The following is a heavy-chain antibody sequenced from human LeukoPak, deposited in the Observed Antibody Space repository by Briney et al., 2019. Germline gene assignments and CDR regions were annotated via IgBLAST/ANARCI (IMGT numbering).Heavy chain of an antibody. D-gene: IGHD3-22*01. V-gene: IGHV4-59*12. J-gene: IGHJ4*02. CDR2: IDSTGST. Sequence: PSETLSLTCTVSGLSISTYYWSWLRQPPGKGLECIGYIDSTGSTNYKPSLKSRVTISVDTSKNQFSLRMRSDTAADTDEYYCARVAYFDSSGYYFDYWGQGTLVAVSS. CDR3: ARVAYFDSSGYYFDY. CDR1: GLSISTYY.